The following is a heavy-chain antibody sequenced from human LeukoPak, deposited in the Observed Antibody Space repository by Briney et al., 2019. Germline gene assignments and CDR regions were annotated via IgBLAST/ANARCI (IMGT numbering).Heavy chain of an antibody. Sequence: GGSLRLSCVASEFTFTSYGMHWVRHAPGKGLEWVAFLRYDGSNRSYADSVKGRFTIPRDNSKNTLYMQMNSLRAEDTAVYYCAKDVDLFGELYFDSWGQGTLVTVSS. J-gene: IGHJ4*02. CDR1: EFTFTSYG. D-gene: IGHD3-10*02. V-gene: IGHV3-30*02. CDR2: LRYDGSNR. CDR3: AKDVDLFGELYFDS.